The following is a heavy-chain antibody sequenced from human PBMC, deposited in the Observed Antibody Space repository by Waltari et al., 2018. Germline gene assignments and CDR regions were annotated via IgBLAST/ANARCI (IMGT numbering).Heavy chain of an antibody. Sequence: QVQLVQSGAEVKKPGASVKVSCKASGYTFTGYYMHWVRQAPGQGLEWMGWITPNSGGTNYAQKFQGWVTMTRDTSISTAYMELSRLRSDDTAVYYCARGSKAPGSITIFGVTPLWRPNNWFDPWGQGTLVTVSS. CDR2: ITPNSGGT. J-gene: IGHJ5*02. V-gene: IGHV1-2*04. CDR1: GYTFTGYY. CDR3: ARGSKAPGSITIFGVTPLWRPNNWFDP. D-gene: IGHD3-3*01.